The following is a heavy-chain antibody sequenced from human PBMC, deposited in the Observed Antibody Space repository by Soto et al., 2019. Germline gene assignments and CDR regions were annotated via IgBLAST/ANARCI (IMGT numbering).Heavy chain of an antibody. CDR2: ISYDGSNK. D-gene: IGHD6-19*01. CDR3: ARGVSSGWYAAYYYYYGMDV. J-gene: IGHJ6*02. CDR1: GFTFITYG. Sequence: GESLKLSCAASGFTFITYGMHWVRQAPGKGLEWVAVISYDGSNKYYADSVKGRFTISRDNSKNTLYLQMNSLRAEDAAVYYCARGVSSGWYAAYYYYYGMDVWGQGTTVTVSS. V-gene: IGHV3-30*03.